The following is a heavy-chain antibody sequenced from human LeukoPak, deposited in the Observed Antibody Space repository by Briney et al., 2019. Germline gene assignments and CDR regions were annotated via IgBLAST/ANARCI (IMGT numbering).Heavy chain of an antibody. Sequence: GGSLRLSCAASGFTVSSNYMSWVRQAPGKGLEHVSAINSNGGSTYYGNSVKGRFTISRDNSKNTLYLQMGSLRPEDMAVYYCARLTSTIPDAFDIWGQGTMVTVSS. CDR2: INSNGGST. CDR3: ARLTSTIPDAFDI. CDR1: GFTVSSNY. D-gene: IGHD3-3*01. V-gene: IGHV3-64*01. J-gene: IGHJ3*02.